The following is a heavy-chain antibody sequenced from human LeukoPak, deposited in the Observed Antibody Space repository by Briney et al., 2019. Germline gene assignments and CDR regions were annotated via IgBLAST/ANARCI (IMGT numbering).Heavy chain of an antibody. J-gene: IGHJ4*02. D-gene: IGHD4/OR15-4a*01. V-gene: IGHV3-9*01. CDR3: AKGSLANFGDHFDY. Sequence: GRSLRLSCAASGFNFDDYAMHWVRQVPGKGLGWVSGISSNSAFINYADSVKGRFTISRDNAKGSLYLQMNSLRAEDSAFYYCAKGSLANFGDHFDYWGQGTLVTVSS. CDR1: GFNFDDYA. CDR2: ISSNSAFI.